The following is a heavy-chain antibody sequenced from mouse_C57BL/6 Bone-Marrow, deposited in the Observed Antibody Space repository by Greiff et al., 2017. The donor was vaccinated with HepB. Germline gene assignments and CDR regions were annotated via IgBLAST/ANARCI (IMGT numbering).Heavy chain of an antibody. Sequence: VQLVESGGGLVKPGGSLKLSCAASGFTFSSYAMSWVRQTPEKRLEWVATISDGGSYTYYPDNVKGRFTISRDNAKNNLYLQMSHLKSEDTAMYYCARTLLYYGSSYWYFDVWGTGTTVTVSS. CDR3: ARTLLYYGSSYWYFDV. CDR1: GFTFSSYA. V-gene: IGHV5-4*01. J-gene: IGHJ1*03. CDR2: ISDGGSYT. D-gene: IGHD1-1*01.